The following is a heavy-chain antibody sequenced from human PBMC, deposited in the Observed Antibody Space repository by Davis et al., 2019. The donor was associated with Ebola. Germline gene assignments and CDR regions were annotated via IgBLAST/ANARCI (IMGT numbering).Heavy chain of an antibody. CDR2: IYYTGSA. Sequence: PSETLSLTCTVSGVSISTHYWSWIRQPPGKRLEWIGSIYYTGSANYNSSLNSRVTISVGTSKNQFSLKLTSLTAADAAMYYCAERGGSVWGQGTLVTVSS. D-gene: IGHD3-16*01. V-gene: IGHV4-59*11. J-gene: IGHJ4*02. CDR3: AERGGSV. CDR1: GVSISTHY.